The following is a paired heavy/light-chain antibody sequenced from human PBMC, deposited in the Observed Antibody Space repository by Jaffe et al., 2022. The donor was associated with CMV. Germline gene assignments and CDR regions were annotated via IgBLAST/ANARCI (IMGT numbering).Heavy chain of an antibody. J-gene: IGHJ4*02. CDR1: GFTFSNYW. CDR2: IKQDGSEK. Sequence: EGQLVESGGGLVQPGGSLRLSCAASGFTFSNYWMTWVRQAPGKGLEWVANIKQDGSEKNYVDSVKGRFTISRDNARNSVYLQMNSLRAEDTAVYYCARPPYGGKSMYDYWGQGTLVTVSS. CDR3: ARPPYGGKSMYDY. V-gene: IGHV3-7*01. D-gene: IGHD4-17*01.
Light chain of an antibody. CDR3: QQYYSPPYT. J-gene: IGKJ2*01. V-gene: IGKV4-1*01. CDR1: QSVLYSSNNENY. CDR2: WAS. Sequence: DIVMTQSPDSLAVSLGERATINCKSSQSVLYSSNNENYLAWYQQKPGQPPNLLIYWASTRESGVPDRFSGSGSGTDFTLTISSLQAEDVAVYYCQQYYSPPYTFGQGTKLEI.